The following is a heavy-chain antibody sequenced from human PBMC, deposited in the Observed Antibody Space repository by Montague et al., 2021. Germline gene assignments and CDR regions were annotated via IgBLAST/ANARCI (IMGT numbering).Heavy chain of an antibody. D-gene: IGHD3-3*02. CDR3: TRGSIGNRHFLGMDYYYDMDG. V-gene: IGHV4-59*09. J-gene: IGHJ6*02. CDR2: YTKNT. Sequence: YTKNTNYNPSLKSRVTISVDTSKNQFSLRLSSLTAAYTAVYYCTRGSIGNRHFLGMDYYYDMDGWGQGITVTVSS.